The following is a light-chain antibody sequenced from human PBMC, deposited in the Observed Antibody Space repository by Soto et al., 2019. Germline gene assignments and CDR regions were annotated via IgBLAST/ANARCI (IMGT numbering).Light chain of an antibody. Sequence: DIPMTQSPSSLSASVGDRVTITCRASQSISSYLNWYQQKPGKAPKLLIYAASSLQSGVPSRFSGSGSRTDFTLTISSLQPEDFATYYCQQSYSTPRTFCPGTKVDIK. V-gene: IGKV1-39*01. CDR1: QSISSY. J-gene: IGKJ3*01. CDR2: AAS. CDR3: QQSYSTPRT.